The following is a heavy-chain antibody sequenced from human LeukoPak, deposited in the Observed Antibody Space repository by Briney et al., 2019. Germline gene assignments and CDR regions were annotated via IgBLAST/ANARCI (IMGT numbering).Heavy chain of an antibody. J-gene: IGHJ5*02. CDR3: ARGTRDWFDP. CDR2: IYHSGST. Sequence: SQTLSLTCAVSGGSISSGGYSWSWIRQPPGKGLEWIGYIYHSGSTYYNPSLKSRVTISVDRSKNQFSLKLSSVTAADTAVYYCARGTRDWFDPWGQGTLVTVSS. CDR1: GGSISSGGYS. V-gene: IGHV4-30-2*01.